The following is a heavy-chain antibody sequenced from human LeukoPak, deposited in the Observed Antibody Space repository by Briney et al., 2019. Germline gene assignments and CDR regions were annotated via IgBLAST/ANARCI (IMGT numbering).Heavy chain of an antibody. D-gene: IGHD5-18*01. Sequence: GGSLRPSCAASGFTFSSYSMNWVRQAPGKRLERVSSISSSSSYIYYADSVKGRFTISRDNAKNSLYLQMNSLRAEDTAVYYCARAQHTGYSYGYSFDYWGQGTLVTVSS. V-gene: IGHV3-21*01. J-gene: IGHJ4*02. CDR1: GFTFSSYS. CDR3: ARAQHTGYSYGYSFDY. CDR2: ISSSSSYI.